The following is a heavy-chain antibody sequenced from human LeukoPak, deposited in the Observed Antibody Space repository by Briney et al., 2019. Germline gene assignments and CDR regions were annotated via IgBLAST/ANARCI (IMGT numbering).Heavy chain of an antibody. CDR1: GYSISSGYY. V-gene: IGHV4-38-2*02. CDR3: ARVRIAAAEHYFDY. D-gene: IGHD6-13*01. Sequence: SETLSLTCTVSGYSISSGYYWGWIRQPPGKGLEWIGSIYYSGSTYYNPSLKSRVTISVDTSKNQFSLKLSSVTAADTAVYYCARVRIAAAEHYFDYWGQGTLVTVSS. CDR2: IYYSGST. J-gene: IGHJ4*02.